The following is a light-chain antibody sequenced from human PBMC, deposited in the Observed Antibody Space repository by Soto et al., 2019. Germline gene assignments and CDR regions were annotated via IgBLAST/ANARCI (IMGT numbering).Light chain of an antibody. CDR1: TSSIGKNY. CDR3: AAWDDRLSGRV. J-gene: IGLJ1*01. CDR2: SNN. Sequence: QAVVTQSPSASGTPGQRVTISCSGTTSSIGKNYVYWYHQVPGTAPKLLIYSNNQRPSGVPDRFSGSKSGASASLVISGLRSEDEGDYYCAAWDDRLSGRVFGTGTKLTVL. V-gene: IGLV1-47*02.